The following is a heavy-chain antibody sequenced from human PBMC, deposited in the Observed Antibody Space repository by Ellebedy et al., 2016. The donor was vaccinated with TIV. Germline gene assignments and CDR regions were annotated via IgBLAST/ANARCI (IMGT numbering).Heavy chain of an antibody. Sequence: GESLRISXAASVFTFSSYAMHWVRQAPGKGLEWVAVISYDGSNKYYADSVKGRFTISRDNSKNTLYLQMNSLRAEDTAVYYCARLFSGYPPIDYWGQGTLVTVSS. J-gene: IGHJ4*02. CDR3: ARLFSGYPPIDY. D-gene: IGHD3-22*01. V-gene: IGHV3-30-3*01. CDR1: VFTFSSYA. CDR2: ISYDGSNK.